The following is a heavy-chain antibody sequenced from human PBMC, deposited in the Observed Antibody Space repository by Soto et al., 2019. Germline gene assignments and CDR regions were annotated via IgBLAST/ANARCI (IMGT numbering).Heavy chain of an antibody. J-gene: IGHJ6*02. CDR3: ARDHGYSYGPYYYYYGMDV. CDR2: IYYSGST. V-gene: IGHV4-31*02. D-gene: IGHD5-18*01. CDR1: GGSISSGGYY. Sequence: KASETLSLTCTVSGGSISSGGYYWSWIRQHPGKGLEWIGYIYYSGSTYYNPSLKSRVTISVDTSKNQFSLKLSSVTAADTAVYYCARDHGYSYGPYYYYYGMDVWGQGTTVTVSS.